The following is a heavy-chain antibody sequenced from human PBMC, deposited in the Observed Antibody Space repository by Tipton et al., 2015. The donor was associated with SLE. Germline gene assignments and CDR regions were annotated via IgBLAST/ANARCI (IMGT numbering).Heavy chain of an antibody. CDR1: GFTFSSYW. CDR2: IKQDGSEK. V-gene: IGHV3-7*01. CDR3: ARDGITGTTGYLDY. J-gene: IGHJ4*02. Sequence: SLRLSCAASGFTFSSYWMSWVRQAPGKGLEWVANIKQDGSEKYYVDSVKGRFTISRDNAKNSLYLQMNSLRAEDTAVYYCARDGITGTTGYLDYWGQGTLVTVSS. D-gene: IGHD1-20*01.